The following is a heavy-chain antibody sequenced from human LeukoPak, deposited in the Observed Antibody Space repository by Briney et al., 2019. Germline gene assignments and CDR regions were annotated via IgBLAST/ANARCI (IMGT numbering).Heavy chain of an antibody. Sequence: PGGSLRLSCAASGFTFSDYWMSWVRQAPGKGLEWVANIKQDGSEEYYVDSVKGRFTISRDNAKNSLYLQVNSLRAEDTAVYYCARDHYTPGLVCDNWGQGTMVTVSS. CDR1: GFTFSDYW. J-gene: IGHJ3*02. CDR3: ARDHYTPGLVCDN. V-gene: IGHV3-7*01. D-gene: IGHD3-3*01. CDR2: IKQDGSEE.